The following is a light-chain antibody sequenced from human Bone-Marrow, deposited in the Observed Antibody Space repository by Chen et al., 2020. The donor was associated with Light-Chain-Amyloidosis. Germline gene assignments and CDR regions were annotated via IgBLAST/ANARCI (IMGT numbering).Light chain of an antibody. V-gene: IGLV3-25*03. Sequence: SYELPHPPSASASPRPTARTPCSGDDLPTKYAYWYQQKPGQAPVLVIHRDTERPSGISERFSGSSSGTTATLTISGVQAEDEADYHCQSADSSGTYEVIFGGGTKLTVL. J-gene: IGLJ2*01. CDR2: RDT. CDR1: DLPTKY. CDR3: QSADSSGTYEVI.